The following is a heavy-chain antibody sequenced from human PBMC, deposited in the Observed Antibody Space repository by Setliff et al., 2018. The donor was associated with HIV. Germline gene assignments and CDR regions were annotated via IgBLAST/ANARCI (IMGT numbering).Heavy chain of an antibody. D-gene: IGHD2-8*02. V-gene: IGHV3-15*01. CDR2: IKSNSDGGTS. Sequence: PGGSLRLSCAVSGFNFKSAWMTWVRQAPGKGLEWVGRIKSNSDGGTSDYAVAVKDRFSFSRDDSKFMLYLQMDSLEIEDTAVYFCSTGPTRVSDGVADFWGPGTLVTVSS. CDR1: GFNFKSAW. CDR3: STGPTRVSDGVADF. J-gene: IGHJ4*02.